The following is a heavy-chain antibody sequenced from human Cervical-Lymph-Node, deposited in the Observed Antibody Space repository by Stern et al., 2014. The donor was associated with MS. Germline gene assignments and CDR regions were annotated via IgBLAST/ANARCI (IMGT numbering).Heavy chain of an antibody. Sequence: EESGPTLVKPTQTLTLTCTFSGFSLTTSGVGVGWIRQSPVKALEWLAVIYWDDDKRYGPSLESRLTITKDTSKNQVVLTMTNMDPVDTATYYCAQRIAAPTKNYFDFWGQGTLVTVSS. CDR3: AQRIAAPTKNYFDF. CDR2: IYWDDDK. CDR1: GFSLTTSGVG. V-gene: IGHV2-5*05. J-gene: IGHJ4*02. D-gene: IGHD5-24*01.